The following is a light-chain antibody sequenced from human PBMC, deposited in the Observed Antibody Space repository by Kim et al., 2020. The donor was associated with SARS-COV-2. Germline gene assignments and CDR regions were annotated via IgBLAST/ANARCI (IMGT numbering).Light chain of an antibody. V-gene: IGKV3-15*01. J-gene: IGKJ2*01. CDR2: GAS. Sequence: SGSPGDRAALSCRASQSVSNYLAWYQQKPGQPPSLVIFGASTRASGVPARFSGSGSGTEFTLTISSLQSEDLAVYYCQQYNSWPYTFGQGTKLEI. CDR3: QQYNSWPYT. CDR1: QSVSNY.